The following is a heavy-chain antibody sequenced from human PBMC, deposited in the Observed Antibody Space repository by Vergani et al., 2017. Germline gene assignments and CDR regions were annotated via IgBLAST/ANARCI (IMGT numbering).Heavy chain of an antibody. CDR1: GFTFSSYG. D-gene: IGHD3-22*01. V-gene: IGHV3-30*18. Sequence: QVQLVESGGGVVQPGRSLRLSCAASGFTFSSYGMHWVRQAPGKGLEWVAVISYDGSNKYYADSVKGRFTISRDNSKNTLYLQMNSLRAEHTAVYYCAKDFYGSVYYYDSSGEYNWFDPWGQGTLVTVSS. J-gene: IGHJ5*02. CDR2: ISYDGSNK. CDR3: AKDFYGSVYYYDSSGEYNWFDP.